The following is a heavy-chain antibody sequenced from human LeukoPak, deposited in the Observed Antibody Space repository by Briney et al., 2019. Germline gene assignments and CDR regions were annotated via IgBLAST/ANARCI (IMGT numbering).Heavy chain of an antibody. V-gene: IGHV3-30*02. CDR2: IRYDGSNK. CDR3: AKVRGYGLGDYYMDV. D-gene: IGHD6-13*01. CDR1: GFTFSSYG. J-gene: IGHJ6*03. Sequence: PGGSLRLSCAASGFTFSSYGMRWVRQAPGKGLEWVAFIRYDGSNKYYADSVKGRFTISRDNSKNTLYLQMNSLRAEDTAVYYCAKVRGYGLGDYYMDVWGKGTTVTVSS.